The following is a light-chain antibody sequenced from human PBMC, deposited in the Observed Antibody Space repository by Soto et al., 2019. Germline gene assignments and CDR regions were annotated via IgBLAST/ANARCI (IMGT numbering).Light chain of an antibody. Sequence: DIQMTQSPSSLSASVGDRVTITCQASQDISNYLNWYQQKPGKAPKLLIYDASKLETGVPSRFSGSGSGTDFIFNISSLQPEDIATYYCQQNDNVPLTFGGGTKVEIK. V-gene: IGKV1-33*01. J-gene: IGKJ4*01. CDR1: QDISNY. CDR3: QQNDNVPLT. CDR2: DAS.